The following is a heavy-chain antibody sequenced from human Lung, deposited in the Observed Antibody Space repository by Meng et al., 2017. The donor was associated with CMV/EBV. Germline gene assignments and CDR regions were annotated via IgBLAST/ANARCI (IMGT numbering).Heavy chain of an antibody. CDR3: SRDLVTFFGVVGTFGY. CDR2: IDPNSGGT. CDR1: GYTFTGYY. Sequence: ASXXVSXKSSGYTFTGYYMHWVRQAPGQGLEWMGWIDPNSGGTNYAQKFQGRVTMTRDTSINTAYMELSRLRSDDTAVYYCSRDLVTFFGVVGTFGYWGQGTLVTVSS. V-gene: IGHV1-2*02. D-gene: IGHD3-3*01. J-gene: IGHJ4*02.